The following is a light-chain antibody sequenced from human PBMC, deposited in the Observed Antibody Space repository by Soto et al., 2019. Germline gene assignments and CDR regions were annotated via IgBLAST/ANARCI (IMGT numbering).Light chain of an antibody. J-gene: IGKJ1*01. Sequence: IVCTKCRTPLTSFPSTRVTPSCRASQYINTWLAWYQHRPGQSPRLLIYLTSHWAAGIPARFSASGSGTDFTLTISDVQPEDFALYYCHQRQSWPQTFGQGTKVDI. V-gene: IGKV3-11*01. CDR3: HQRQSWPQT. CDR2: LTS. CDR1: QYINTW.